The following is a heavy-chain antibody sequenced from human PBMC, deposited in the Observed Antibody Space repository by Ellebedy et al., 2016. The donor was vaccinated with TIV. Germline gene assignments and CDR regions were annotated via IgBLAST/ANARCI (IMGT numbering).Heavy chain of an antibody. Sequence: SETLSLTCTVSGYSISSGYSWGWIRQPPGKGLEWIGSIYHSGSTYYNPSLKRRVTISVDTSKNQFSLNLRSVTAADTALYYCASIYGDYGRDDYWGQGTLVTVSS. CDR2: IYHSGST. J-gene: IGHJ4*02. CDR3: ASIYGDYGRDDY. D-gene: IGHD4-17*01. CDR1: GYSISSGYS. V-gene: IGHV4-38-2*02.